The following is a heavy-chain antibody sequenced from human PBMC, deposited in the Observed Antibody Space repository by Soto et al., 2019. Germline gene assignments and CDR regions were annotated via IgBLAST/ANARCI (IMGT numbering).Heavy chain of an antibody. J-gene: IGHJ6*02. V-gene: IGHV1-46*02. CDR2: INPRSGSA. CDR3: ARDPRGTVVGYYYYAMDV. CDR1: GDTINNHF. D-gene: IGHD1-1*01. Sequence: QVQLVQSGAEVKRPGASVKVSWKASGDTINNHFLHWVRQAPGNGLEWMGMINPRSGSATYAQKFKDTVTITRDTSTTTVHMEVTSLRSEDTATYCCARDPRGTVVGYYYYAMDVWGQGTTVTVSS.